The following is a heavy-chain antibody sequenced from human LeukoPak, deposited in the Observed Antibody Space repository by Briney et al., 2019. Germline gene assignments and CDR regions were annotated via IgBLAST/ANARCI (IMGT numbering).Heavy chain of an antibody. CDR3: ARGKSSSAFDI. CDR2: ISYDGSNK. J-gene: IGHJ3*02. Sequence: PGGSLRLSCTASGFPFSSYPMHWVRQAPGKGLYWVALISYDGSNKYYTDSEKGRFTISRDNSKNTLYLQMNSLRAEDTAVYHCARGKSSSAFDIWGQGTMVTVSS. V-gene: IGHV3-30-3*01. CDR1: GFPFSSYP.